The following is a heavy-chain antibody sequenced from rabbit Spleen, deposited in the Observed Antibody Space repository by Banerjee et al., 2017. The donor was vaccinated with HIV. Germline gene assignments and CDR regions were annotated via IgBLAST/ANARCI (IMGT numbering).Heavy chain of an antibody. J-gene: IGHJ2*01. Sequence: QSLEESGGDLVKPGASLTLTCTASGVSFSSNWICWVRQAPGKGLEWIACIDTNDGDTDYANWPKGRFTISKTSSTTVTLQMTSLTAADTATYFCARNYVNAFDPWGQGTLVTVS. CDR2: IDTNDGDT. CDR1: GVSFSSNW. V-gene: IGHV1S40*01. CDR3: ARNYVNAFDP. D-gene: IGHD1-1*01.